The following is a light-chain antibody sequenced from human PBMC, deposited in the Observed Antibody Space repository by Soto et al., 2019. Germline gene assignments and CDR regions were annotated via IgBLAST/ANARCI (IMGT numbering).Light chain of an antibody. Sequence: EIVLTQSPGTLSLSPGERATLSCRASQSVSSSYLAWYQQKPGQAPRLLIYGASSRATGIPDRFSASGSGTDFTLTISRLEPEDFAVYYCQQYGSSPQTFGQGTKVDI. CDR2: GAS. V-gene: IGKV3-20*01. CDR3: QQYGSSPQT. J-gene: IGKJ1*01. CDR1: QSVSSSY.